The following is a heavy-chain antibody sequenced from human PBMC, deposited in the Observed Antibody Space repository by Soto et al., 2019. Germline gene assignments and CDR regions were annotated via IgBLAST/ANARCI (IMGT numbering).Heavy chain of an antibody. CDR1: GFSLTTSGEA. CDR2: IYWDDDK. V-gene: IGHV2-5*02. D-gene: IGHD3-10*01. Sequence: QITLKESGPTLVKPTQTLTLTCTFSGFSLTTSGEAVGWIRQPPGKALEWLALIYWDDDKRSSPSLKSRLTITKDTYKNQVVLTITNMDPVDTATYYCAHMPGSGLLLYSYYCYKDVWGRGTTVTVSS. J-gene: IGHJ6*03. CDR3: AHMPGSGLLLYSYYCYKDV.